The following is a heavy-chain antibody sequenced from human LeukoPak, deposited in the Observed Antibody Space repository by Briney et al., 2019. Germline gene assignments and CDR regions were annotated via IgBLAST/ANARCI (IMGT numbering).Heavy chain of an antibody. CDR1: GFTFSSYG. CDR3: ARALLKYYYYGMDV. V-gene: IGHV3-33*01. Sequence: GGSLRLSCAASGFTFSSYGMHWVRQAPGKGLEWVAVIWYDGSNKYYADSVRGRFTISRDNSKNTLYLQMSSLRAEDTAVYYCARALLKYYYYGMDVWGQGTTVTVSS. CDR2: IWYDGSNK. J-gene: IGHJ6*02. D-gene: IGHD1-26*01.